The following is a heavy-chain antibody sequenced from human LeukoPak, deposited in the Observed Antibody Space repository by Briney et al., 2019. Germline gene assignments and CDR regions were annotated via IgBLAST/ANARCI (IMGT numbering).Heavy chain of an antibody. V-gene: IGHV3-43*01. CDR2: ISWDGVTT. D-gene: IGHD1-1*01. CDR1: GFTFDDYT. J-gene: IGHJ4*02. CDR3: ARDKTGAGIDY. Sequence: GGSLRLSCAASGFTFDDYTMHWVRQAPGKGLEWVSLISWDGVTTYYAHSVKGRFTISRDSSKNSLFLQMNSLRTEDTALYYCARDKTGAGIDYWGQGTLVTVSS.